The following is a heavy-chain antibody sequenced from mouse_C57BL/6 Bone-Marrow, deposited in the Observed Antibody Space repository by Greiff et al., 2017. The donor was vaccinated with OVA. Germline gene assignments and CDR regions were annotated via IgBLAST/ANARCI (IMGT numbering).Heavy chain of an antibody. J-gene: IGHJ4*01. D-gene: IGHD2-1*01. V-gene: IGHV5-6*02. CDR2: ISSGGSYT. CDR3: ARHGNGNYPHWYAMDY. Sequence: DVKLVESGGDLVKPGGSLKLSCAASGFTFSSYGMSWVRQTPDKRLEWVATISSGGSYTYYPDSVKGRFTISRDNAKNTLYLQMSSLKSEDTAMYYCARHGNGNYPHWYAMDYWGQGTSVTVSS. CDR1: GFTFSSYG.